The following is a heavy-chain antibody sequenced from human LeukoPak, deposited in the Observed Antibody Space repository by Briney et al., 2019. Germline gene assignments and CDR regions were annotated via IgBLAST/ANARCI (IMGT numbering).Heavy chain of an antibody. D-gene: IGHD2-8*01. CDR2: INSDGSST. CDR1: GFTFSSYW. CDR3: ATSRTFDY. Sequence: PGGSLRLSCAASGFTFSSYWMHWVRQAPGKGLVWVSHINSDGSSTNYADSVKGRLTISRDNAKNTVYLQMNSLRAEDTAVYYCATSRTFDYWGQGTLVTVSS. J-gene: IGHJ4*02. V-gene: IGHV3-74*01.